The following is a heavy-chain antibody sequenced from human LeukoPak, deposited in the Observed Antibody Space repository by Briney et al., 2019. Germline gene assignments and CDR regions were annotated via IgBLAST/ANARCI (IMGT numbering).Heavy chain of an antibody. CDR2: ISSSSSYI. J-gene: IGHJ4*02. V-gene: IGHV3-21*01. Sequence: GSLRLSCAASGFTFSSYAMSWVRQAPGKGLEWVSSISSSSSYIYYADSVKGRFTISRDNAKNSLYLQMNSLRAEDTAVYYCARDTVKMDGSGSYYPEASDYWGQGILVTVSS. D-gene: IGHD3-10*01. CDR1: GFTFSSYA. CDR3: ARDTVKMDGSGSYYPEASDY.